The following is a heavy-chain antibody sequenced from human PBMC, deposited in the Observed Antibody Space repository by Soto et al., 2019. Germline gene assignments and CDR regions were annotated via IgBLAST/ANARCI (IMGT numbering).Heavy chain of an antibody. CDR3: ARYRHGSGSYRNWFDP. V-gene: IGHV4-31*03. Sequence: QVQLQESGPGLVKPSQTLSLTCTVSGGSISSGGYYWRWSRRPQGKGLGWIGYIYNSGSTYYNPSLQSRLTISVDTSKNQFSLKLSSVTAADTAVYYCARYRHGSGSYRNWFDPWRQGTLVTVSS. CDR2: IYNSGST. D-gene: IGHD3-10*01. CDR1: GGSISSGGYY. J-gene: IGHJ5*02.